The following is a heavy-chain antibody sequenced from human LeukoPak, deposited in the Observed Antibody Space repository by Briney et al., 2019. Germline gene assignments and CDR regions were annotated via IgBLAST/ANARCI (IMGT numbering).Heavy chain of an antibody. CDR2: IYHSGCT. D-gene: IGHD4-17*01. Sequence: SETLSLTCAVSGYSISSGYYWGWIRQPPGKGLEWIGSIYHSGCTYYNPSLKSRVTISVDTSKNQFSLKLSSVTAADTAEYYCVAAVTMDNWFDPWGQGTLVTVSS. CDR1: GYSISSGYY. J-gene: IGHJ5*02. CDR3: VAAVTMDNWFDP. V-gene: IGHV4-38-2*01.